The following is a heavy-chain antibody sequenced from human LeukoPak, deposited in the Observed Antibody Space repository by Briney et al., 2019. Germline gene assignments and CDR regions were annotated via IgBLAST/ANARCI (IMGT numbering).Heavy chain of an antibody. CDR1: GFTFDDYA. CDR2: ISWNSGSI. V-gene: IGHV3-9*01. CDR3: AKDITPERGSDYFDY. Sequence: GGSLRLSCAASGFTFDDYAMHWVRQAPGKGLKWVSGISWNSGSIGYADSVKGRFTISRDNAKNSLYLQMNSLRAEDTALYYCAKDITPERGSDYFDYWGQGTLVTVSS. J-gene: IGHJ4*02. D-gene: IGHD1-14*01.